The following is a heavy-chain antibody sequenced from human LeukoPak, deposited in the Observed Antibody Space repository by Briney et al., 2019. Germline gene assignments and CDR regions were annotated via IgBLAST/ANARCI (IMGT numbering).Heavy chain of an antibody. V-gene: IGHV1-69*13. CDR1: GGTFSSYG. CDR3: ARNPIELRGYSYGYLDY. CDR2: IIPIFGTA. Sequence: SVKVCCKASGGTFSSYGISWVGQAPGQGLEWMGGIIPIFGTANYAQKFQGRVTITADESTSTAYMELSSLRSEDTAVYYCARNPIELRGYSYGYLDYWGQGTLVTVSS. D-gene: IGHD5-18*01. J-gene: IGHJ4*02.